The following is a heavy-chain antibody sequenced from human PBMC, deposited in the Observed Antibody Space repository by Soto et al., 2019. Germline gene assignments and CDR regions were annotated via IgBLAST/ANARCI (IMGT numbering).Heavy chain of an antibody. CDR1: GFTFSSYA. CDR3: ARDIDYYDSSGYAADY. CDR2: ISYDGSNK. V-gene: IGHV3-30-3*01. Sequence: QVQLVESGGGVVQPGRSLRLSCAASGFTFSSYAMHWVRQAPGKGLEWVAVISYDGSNKYYADSVKGRFTISRDNSKNXLYLQMNSLRAEDTAVYYCARDIDYYDSSGYAADYWGQGTLVTVSS. D-gene: IGHD3-22*01. J-gene: IGHJ4*02.